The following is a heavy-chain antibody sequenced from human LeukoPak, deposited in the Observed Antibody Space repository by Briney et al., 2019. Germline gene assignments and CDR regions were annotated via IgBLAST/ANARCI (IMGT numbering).Heavy chain of an antibody. CDR3: ARVGASDYAMDV. CDR2: INPSDGST. Sequence: ASLKVSCKASGYTFTSYYMHWLRQAPGQGLEWMGIINPSDGSTRYAQKFQGRVTMTRDTSTSPVYMELSSLRSEDTAMYYCARVGASDYAMDVWGQGTTVSVSS. CDR1: GYTFTSYY. V-gene: IGHV1-46*01. J-gene: IGHJ6*02. D-gene: IGHD3-10*01.